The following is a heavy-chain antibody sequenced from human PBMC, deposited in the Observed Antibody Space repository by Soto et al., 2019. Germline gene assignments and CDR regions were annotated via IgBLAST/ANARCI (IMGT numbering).Heavy chain of an antibody. Sequence: ETLSLTCSIYIGSFSGYYWSWIRQPPGKGLEWIGEISQSGNTNYSPSLKSRVSISIDTSKKQFSLNLASVSAADTAVYYCARAPKVSGSSQTRPDFWGQGTLVTVSS. CDR3: ARAPKVSGSSQTRPDF. D-gene: IGHD6-6*01. CDR1: IGSFSGYY. CDR2: ISQSGNT. V-gene: IGHV4-34*01. J-gene: IGHJ4*02.